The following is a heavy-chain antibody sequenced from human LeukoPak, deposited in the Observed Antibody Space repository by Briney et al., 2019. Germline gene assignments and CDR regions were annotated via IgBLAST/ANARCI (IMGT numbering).Heavy chain of an antibody. Sequence: SETLSLTCTVSGGSISSSSYYWGWIRQPPGKGLEWNGSIYYSGSTYYNPSLKSRVTISVDTSKNQFSLKLNCVTAADTAVYYCAREVSSSNAIDIWGQGTMVAVSS. CDR1: GGSISSSSYY. V-gene: IGHV4-39*07. CDR3: AREVSSSNAIDI. D-gene: IGHD6-6*01. CDR2: IYYSGST. J-gene: IGHJ3*02.